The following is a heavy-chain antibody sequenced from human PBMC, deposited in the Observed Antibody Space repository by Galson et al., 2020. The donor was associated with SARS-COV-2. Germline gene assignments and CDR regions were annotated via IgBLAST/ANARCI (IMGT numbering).Heavy chain of an antibody. CDR2: INPNSGGT. CDR1: GYTFTGYY. J-gene: IGHJ3*02. D-gene: IGHD5-18*01. CDR3: ARGGYSYGIDDAFDI. V-gene: IGHV1-2*06. Sequence: ASVQVSCKASGYTFTGYYMHWVRQAPGQELAWMGRINPNSGGTNYAQKFQRRVTMTRDTSISTAYMELSRLRSDDTAVYYCARGGYSYGIDDAFDIWGQGTMVTVSS.